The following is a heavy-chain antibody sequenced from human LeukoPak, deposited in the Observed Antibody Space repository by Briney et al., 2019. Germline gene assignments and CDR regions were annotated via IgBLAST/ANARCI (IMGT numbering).Heavy chain of an antibody. Sequence: PSETLSLTCAVYGGSFSGYYWSWIRQPPGKGLEWIGEINHSGSTNYNPSLKSRVTISVDTSKNQFSLKLSSVTAADTAVYYCAGGGTAMVAYYYYYMDVWGKGTTVTISS. V-gene: IGHV4-34*01. CDR2: INHSGST. D-gene: IGHD5-18*01. CDR3: AGGGTAMVAYYYYYMDV. CDR1: GGSFSGYY. J-gene: IGHJ6*03.